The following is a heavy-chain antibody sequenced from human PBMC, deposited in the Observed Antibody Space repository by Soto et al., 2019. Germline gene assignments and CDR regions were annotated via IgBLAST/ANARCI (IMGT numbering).Heavy chain of an antibody. V-gene: IGHV3-30*02. CDR1: GFIFSNYG. CDR2: ISYDGSDI. Sequence: PXGSLRLSCVGAGFIFSNYGMHWVRQAPGKGLEWVAFISYDGSDILYADSVKGRFTISRDNSKSTLFLHMNRPTAEDTAIYFCAIVRVADSALDHWGQGNLVTVSS. CDR3: AIVRVADSALDH. D-gene: IGHD3-10*02. J-gene: IGHJ4*02.